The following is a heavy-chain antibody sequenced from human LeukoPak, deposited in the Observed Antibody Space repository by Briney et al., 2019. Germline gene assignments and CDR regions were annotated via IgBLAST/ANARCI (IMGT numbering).Heavy chain of an antibody. CDR3: ARDRHYGSGSYLFDY. CDR2: ISYDGSNK. V-gene: IGHV3-30*14. D-gene: IGHD3-10*01. J-gene: IGHJ4*02. CDR1: GFTFSSYA. Sequence: GRSLRLSCAASGFTFSSYAMHWVRQAPGKGLEWVAVISYDGSNKYYADSVKGRFTISRDHSKNTLYLQMSSLRAEDMAVYYCARDRHYGSGSYLFDYWGQGTLVTVSS.